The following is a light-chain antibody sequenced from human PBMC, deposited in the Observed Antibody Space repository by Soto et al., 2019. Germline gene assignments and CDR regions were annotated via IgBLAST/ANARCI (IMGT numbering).Light chain of an antibody. V-gene: IGKV4-1*01. CDR1: QSVLYSSNNKNN. Sequence: DIVMTQSPDSLAVSLGERATINCKSTQSVLYSSNNKNNLVWYQQKPGQPPKMLIYWASTRESGVPARSSGSGSRTYFTLTISSLQAEDVAVYYCQQSYSTPPTCGRGTQVEIK. CDR2: WAS. J-gene: IGKJ1*01. CDR3: QQSYSTPPT.